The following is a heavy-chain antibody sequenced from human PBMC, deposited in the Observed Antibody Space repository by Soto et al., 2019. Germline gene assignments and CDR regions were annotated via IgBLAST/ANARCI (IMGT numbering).Heavy chain of an antibody. Sequence: QVQLQESGPGLVRPSETLSLTCTVSGGSISGYYWSWIRQPPGKGLEWIGYIYYSGNTNYNPSLKSRVTMSIDTSKSQFLLKLISVTAAYTAVYYCASGYDYEANDSFDIWGQGTMVTVSS. V-gene: IGHV4-59*01. CDR2: IYYSGNT. D-gene: IGHD5-12*01. J-gene: IGHJ3*02. CDR1: GGSISGYY. CDR3: ASGYDYEANDSFDI.